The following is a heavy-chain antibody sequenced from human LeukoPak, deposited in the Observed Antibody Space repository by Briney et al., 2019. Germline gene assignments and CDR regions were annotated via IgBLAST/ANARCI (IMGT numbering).Heavy chain of an antibody. V-gene: IGHV1-8*01. Sequence: ASVKVSCKASGYTFTSYDINWVRQATGQGLEWMGWMNPNSGNTGYAQKLQGRVTMTRNTSISTAYMELSSLRSEDTAVYYCARTDYDILTGYNWFDPWGQGTLVTVSS. CDR1: GYTFTSYD. D-gene: IGHD3-9*01. J-gene: IGHJ5*02. CDR2: MNPNSGNT. CDR3: ARTDYDILTGYNWFDP.